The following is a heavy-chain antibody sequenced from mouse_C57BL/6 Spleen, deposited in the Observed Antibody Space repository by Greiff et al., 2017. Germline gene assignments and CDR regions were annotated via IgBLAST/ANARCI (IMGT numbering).Heavy chain of an antibody. Sequence: QVQLQQPGAELVRPGSSVKLSCKASGYTFTSYWMHWVKQRPIQGLEWIGNIDPSDSETHYNQKFKDKATLTVDKSSSTAYMQLSSLTSEDSAVYYCARGSSSDWYFDVWGTGTTVTVSS. CDR2: IDPSDSET. D-gene: IGHD1-1*01. V-gene: IGHV1-52*01. CDR3: ARGSSSDWYFDV. J-gene: IGHJ1*03. CDR1: GYTFTSYW.